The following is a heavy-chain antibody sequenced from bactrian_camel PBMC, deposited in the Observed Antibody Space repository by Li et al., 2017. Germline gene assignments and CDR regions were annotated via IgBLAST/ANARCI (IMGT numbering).Heavy chain of an antibody. V-gene: IGHV3S66*01. D-gene: IGHD7*01. CDR1: EYLYSDHC. Sequence: VQLVESGGGSVHAGGSLTLSCLASEYLYSDHCLAWFRQAPGKAREGVAILWTGDGATFYSHSVKGRFTITHDNTKNTHLLEMSNLQPEDSAVYYCAAVSTGPCLRVISRGSPQRGDFQFWGQGTQVTVS. J-gene: IGHJ4*01. CDR3: AAVSTGPCLRVISRGSPQRGDFQF. CDR2: LWTGDGAT.